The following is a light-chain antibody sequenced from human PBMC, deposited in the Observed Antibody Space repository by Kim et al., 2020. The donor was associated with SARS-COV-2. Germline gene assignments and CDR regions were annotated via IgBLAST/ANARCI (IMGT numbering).Light chain of an antibody. V-gene: IGKV4-1*01. CDR3: QQYYSRPPT. CDR1: QSVLNSPNNENY. Sequence: DTVMTQSTDSLAVSLGERATINCKSSQSVLNSPNNENYLAWYQQKPGQPPKLLIYWASTRESGVPDRFSGSGSGTDFTLTISSLQAEDVAVYYCQQYYSRPPTFGQGTKLEI. J-gene: IGKJ2*01. CDR2: WAS.